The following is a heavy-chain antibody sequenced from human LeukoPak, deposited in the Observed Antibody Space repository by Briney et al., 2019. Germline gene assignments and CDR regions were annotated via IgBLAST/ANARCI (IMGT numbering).Heavy chain of an antibody. D-gene: IGHD3-16*01. V-gene: IGHV1-2*02. CDR2: FNPNSGGT. CDR3: AREWGRDDYVWGPWDY. Sequence: ASVKVSCQASGSTFPGYYMHWVRQASGQGLEWMGWFNPNSGGTNYAQKFQGRVTMTRDTSIGTAYMELSRLRSDDTAVYCCAREWGRDDYVWGPWDYWGQGTLVTVSS. J-gene: IGHJ4*02. CDR1: GSTFPGYY.